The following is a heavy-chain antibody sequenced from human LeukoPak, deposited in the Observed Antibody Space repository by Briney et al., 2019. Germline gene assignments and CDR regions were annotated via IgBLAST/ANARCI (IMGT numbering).Heavy chain of an antibody. J-gene: IGHJ3*02. D-gene: IGHD1-26*01. CDR1: GFTFSSYA. CDR3: AKDTGIVGAIPDAFDI. Sequence: GGSLRLSCAASGFTFSSYAMSWVRQAPGKGLEWVSAISGSGGSTYYADSVKGRFTISRDNSKNTLYLQMNSLRAEDTAVYYCAKDTGIVGAIPDAFDIWGQGTMVTVSS. CDR2: ISGSGGST. V-gene: IGHV3-23*01.